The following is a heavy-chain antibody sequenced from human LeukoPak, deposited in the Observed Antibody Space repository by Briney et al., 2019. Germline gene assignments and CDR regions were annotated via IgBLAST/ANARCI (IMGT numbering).Heavy chain of an antibody. V-gene: IGHV3-23*01. CDR2: IGGSDGRT. CDR1: GFTFSAYN. Sequence: GGSLRLSCAPSGFTFSAYNLNWVRQAPGGGLEWISAIGGSDGRTYYADFVKGRCTISRDNSKNTLYLQKNSLRAEDTAVYYCAKDGSYYFDCWGQGSLVTVYS. J-gene: IGHJ4*02. CDR3: AKDGSYYFDC.